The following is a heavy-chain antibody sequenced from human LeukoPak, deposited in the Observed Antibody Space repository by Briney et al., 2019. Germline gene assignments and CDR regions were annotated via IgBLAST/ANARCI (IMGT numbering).Heavy chain of an antibody. CDR2: MNPNSGNT. D-gene: IGHD5-24*01. Sequence: ASVKVSCKASGYTFTSYDINWVRQATGQGLEWMGWMNPNSGNTGYAQKFQGRVTMTRNTSISTAYMELSSLRSEDTAVYYCARSRDGYHDFDYWGQGTLVTVSS. J-gene: IGHJ4*02. CDR3: ARSRDGYHDFDY. V-gene: IGHV1-8*01. CDR1: GYTFTSYD.